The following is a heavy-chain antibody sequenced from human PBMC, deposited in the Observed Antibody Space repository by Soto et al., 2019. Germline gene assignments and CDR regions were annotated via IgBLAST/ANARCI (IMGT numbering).Heavy chain of an antibody. Sequence: GGSLRLSCAASGFTFSNFEMHWVRQAPGKGLEWVSYINTAGSTKYYAASVKGRFTISRDDSKSIAYLQMNSLKTEDTAVYYCTGFVIVPAAILHYYGMDVWGQGTTVTVSS. CDR3: TGFVIVPAAILHYYGMDV. CDR2: INTAGSTK. J-gene: IGHJ6*02. D-gene: IGHD2-2*02. V-gene: IGHV3-49*04. CDR1: GFTFSNFE.